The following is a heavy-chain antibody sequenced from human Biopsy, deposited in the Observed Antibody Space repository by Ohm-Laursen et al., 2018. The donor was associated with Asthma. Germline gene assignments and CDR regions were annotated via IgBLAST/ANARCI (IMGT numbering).Heavy chain of an antibody. V-gene: IGHV3-53*01. D-gene: IGHD6-13*01. J-gene: IGHJ4*02. CDR1: GFAVSRDH. CDR2: IYSGGTS. CDR3: ARGDSSNWSHYYFDY. Sequence: GSLRLSCAASGFAVSRDHMFWVRQAPGKGLGWVSVIYSGGTSHTADSARGRFTISRDYSKNTLYLQMHSLRAEDTAVYYCARGDSSNWSHYYFDYWGQGTLVTVSS.